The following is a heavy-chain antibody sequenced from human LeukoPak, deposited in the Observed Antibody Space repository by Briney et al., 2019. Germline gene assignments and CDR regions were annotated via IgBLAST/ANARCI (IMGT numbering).Heavy chain of an antibody. V-gene: IGHV3-48*02. D-gene: IGHD3-10*01. CDR3: ARGGTYYYGSGTTVPFDY. Sequence: GGSLRLSCAASGFSFSSYSMNWVRQALEKGLGWGSYISSSSSTIYYADSVKGRFTISRDKAKNSLYLQMNSLRDEDTAVYYCARGGTYYYGSGTTVPFDYWGQGTLVTVSS. CDR2: ISSSSSTI. CDR1: GFSFSSYS. J-gene: IGHJ4*02.